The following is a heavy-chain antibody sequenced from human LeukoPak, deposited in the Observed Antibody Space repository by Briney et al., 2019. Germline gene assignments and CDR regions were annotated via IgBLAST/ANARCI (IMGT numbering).Heavy chain of an antibody. Sequence: PSETLSLTCAVYGGSFSRYYWSWIRQTPGKGLEWIGYVSDSGNTKYNPSLKSRVTISIDTSKNQFSLKLSSVTAADTAVYYCARGSILGSSWYPYFDYWGQGTLVTVSS. V-gene: IGHV4-59*01. CDR2: VSDSGNT. CDR1: GGSFSRYY. CDR3: ARGSILGSSWYPYFDY. J-gene: IGHJ4*02. D-gene: IGHD6-13*01.